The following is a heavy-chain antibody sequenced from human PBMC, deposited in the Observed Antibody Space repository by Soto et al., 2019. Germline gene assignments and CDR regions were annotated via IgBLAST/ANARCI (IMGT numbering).Heavy chain of an antibody. CDR3: AKVVEEAGFLTFYYDCGMDV. CDR1: GFTFSSYA. D-gene: IGHD6-19*01. Sequence: EVQLLESGGGLVQPGGSLRLSCAASGFTFSSYAMSWVRQAPGKGLEWVSAISGSGGSTYYADSVKGRFTISRDNSKNTLYLQMNSLRAEDTAVYYCAKVVEEAGFLTFYYDCGMDVWGQGTTVTVSS. J-gene: IGHJ6*02. CDR2: ISGSGGST. V-gene: IGHV3-23*01.